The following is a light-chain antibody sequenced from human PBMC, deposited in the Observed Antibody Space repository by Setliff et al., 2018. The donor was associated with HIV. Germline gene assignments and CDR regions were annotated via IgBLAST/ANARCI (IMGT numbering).Light chain of an antibody. J-gene: IGLJ3*02. V-gene: IGLV2-23*01. CDR1: SSDIGRYNL. CDR3: CSYAGSSTPSWV. Sequence: QSALTQPASVSGSPGQSITISCTGTSSDIGRYNLVSWYQQYPGKAPKLMIYQATKRPSGVSNRFSGSKSGNTASLTISGLQAEDEADYYCCSYAGSSTPSWVFGGGTKVTVL. CDR2: QAT.